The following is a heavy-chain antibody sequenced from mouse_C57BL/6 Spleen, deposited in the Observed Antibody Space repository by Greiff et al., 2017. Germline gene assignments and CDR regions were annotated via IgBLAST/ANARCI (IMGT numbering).Heavy chain of an antibody. CDR1: GYTFTDYY. D-gene: IGHD2-5*01. CDR3: ANYSNYDLFAY. J-gene: IGHJ3*01. Sequence: VQLQQSGPELVKPGASVKISCKASGYTFTDYYMNWVKQSHGKSLEWIGDINPNNGGTSYNQKFKGKATLTVDKSSSTAYMELRSLTYEDAAVYYCANYSNYDLFAYWGQGTLVTVSA. V-gene: IGHV1-26*01. CDR2: INPNNGGT.